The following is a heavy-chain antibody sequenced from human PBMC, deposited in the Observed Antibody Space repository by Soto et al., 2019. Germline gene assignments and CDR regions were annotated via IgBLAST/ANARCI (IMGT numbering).Heavy chain of an antibody. CDR3: ARGVAAARLYYYGMDV. J-gene: IGHJ6*02. CDR2: INHSGST. V-gene: IGHV4-34*01. Sequence: SENLSLTCAVYGGSFSGYYWSWIRQPPGKGLEWIGEINHSGSTNYNPSLKSRVTISVDTSKNQFSLKLSSVTAADTAVYYCARGVAAARLYYYGMDVWGQGTTVT. D-gene: IGHD6-13*01. CDR1: GGSFSGYY.